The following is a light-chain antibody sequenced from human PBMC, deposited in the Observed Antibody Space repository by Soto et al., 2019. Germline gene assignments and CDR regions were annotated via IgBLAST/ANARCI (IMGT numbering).Light chain of an antibody. V-gene: IGKV3-15*01. J-gene: IGKJ4*01. CDR1: QSVKSN. Sequence: EKVMTQSPAALSVSPGERATLSCRASQSVKSNLAWYQQKAGQAPRLLLYGASTRATGIPARFSGSASGTEFTLTISSLQSEDSAVYSCQQYNDWPLTFGGGTKVEIK. CDR3: QQYNDWPLT. CDR2: GAS.